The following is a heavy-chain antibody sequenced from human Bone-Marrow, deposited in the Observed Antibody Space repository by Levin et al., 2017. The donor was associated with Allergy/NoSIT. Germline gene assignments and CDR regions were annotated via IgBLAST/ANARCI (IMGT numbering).Heavy chain of an antibody. D-gene: IGHD4-17*01. Sequence: GGSLRLSCAASGFTFSSYSMNWVRQAPGKGLEWVSSISSSSSYIYYADSVKGRFTISRDNAKNSLYLQMNSLRAEDTAVYYCARDDYVVWYFDLWGRGTLVTVSS. V-gene: IGHV3-21*01. CDR3: ARDDYVVWYFDL. CDR2: ISSSSSYI. J-gene: IGHJ2*01. CDR1: GFTFSSYS.